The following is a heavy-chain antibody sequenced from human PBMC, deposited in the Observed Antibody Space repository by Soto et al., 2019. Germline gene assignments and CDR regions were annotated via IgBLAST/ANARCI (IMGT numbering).Heavy chain of an antibody. CDR2: IYYSGST. V-gene: IGHV4-30-4*01. CDR1: GGSISSGDYY. J-gene: IGHJ6*02. Sequence: SETLSLTCTVSGGSISSGDYYWSWIRQPPGKGLEWIGYIYYSGSTYYNLSLKSRVTISVDTSKNQFSLKLSSVTAADTAVYYCARGGPFYGMDVWGQGTTVTVSS. CDR3: ARGGPFYGMDV.